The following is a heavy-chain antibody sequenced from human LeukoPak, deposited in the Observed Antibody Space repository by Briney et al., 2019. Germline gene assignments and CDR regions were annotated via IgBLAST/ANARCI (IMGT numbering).Heavy chain of an antibody. V-gene: IGHV3-23*01. J-gene: IGHJ4*02. CDR2: ISGSGGST. D-gene: IGHD6-19*01. CDR3: AKEPDRSGWYEAFDY. Sequence: GGSLRLSCAASGFTFSSYAMSWVRQAPGKGLEWVSSISGSGGSTYYADSVKGRFTISRDNSKNTLYLQMNSLRAEDTAVYYCAKEPDRSGWYEAFDYWGQGTLVTVSS. CDR1: GFTFSSYA.